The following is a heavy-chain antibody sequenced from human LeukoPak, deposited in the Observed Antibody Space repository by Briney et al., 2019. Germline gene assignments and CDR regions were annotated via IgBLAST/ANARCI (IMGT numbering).Heavy chain of an antibody. Sequence: GGSLRLSCAASGFTVNRTYMSWVRQAPGRGLEWVSVIYSGGATYYSDSVKGRFTISRDNSKNTLYLQMNSLRDEDTAVYYCAREDYYDSSGYSYWGQGTLVTVSS. CDR3: AREDYYDSSGYSY. V-gene: IGHV3-66*01. D-gene: IGHD3-22*01. J-gene: IGHJ4*02. CDR2: IYSGGAT. CDR1: GFTVNRTY.